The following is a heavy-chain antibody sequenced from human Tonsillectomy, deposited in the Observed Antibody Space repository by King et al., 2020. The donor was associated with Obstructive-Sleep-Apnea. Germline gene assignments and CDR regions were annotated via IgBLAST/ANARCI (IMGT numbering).Heavy chain of an antibody. CDR2: IRYDGSNK. Sequence: VQLVESGGGVVQPGRSLRLSCAASGFTFSSYGMHWVRQAPGKGLEWVAFIRYDGSNKYYADSVKGRLTISRDNSKNTLYLQMNSLRAEDTAVYYCAKGPGEIVGAIDFDYWGQGTLVTVSS. CDR1: GFTFSSYG. CDR3: AKGPGEIVGAIDFDY. J-gene: IGHJ4*02. V-gene: IGHV3-30*02. D-gene: IGHD1-26*01.